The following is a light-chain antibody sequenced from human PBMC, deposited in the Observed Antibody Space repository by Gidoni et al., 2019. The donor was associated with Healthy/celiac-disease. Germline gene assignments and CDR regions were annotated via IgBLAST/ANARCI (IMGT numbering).Light chain of an antibody. CDR3: QQRSNWLLT. J-gene: IGKJ4*01. CDR1: QSVSSY. CDR2: DAS. V-gene: IGKV3-11*01. Sequence: EIVLTHSPATLSLSLGDRATLSCRASQSVSSYLAWYQQKPGHAPRLLIYDASNRATGIPARFSGSGSGTDFTLTISSLEPEDFAVYYCQQRSNWLLTFGGGTKVEIK.